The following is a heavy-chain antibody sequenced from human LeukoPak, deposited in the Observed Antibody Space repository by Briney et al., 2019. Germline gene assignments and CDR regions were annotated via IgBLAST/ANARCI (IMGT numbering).Heavy chain of an antibody. V-gene: IGHV3-23*01. Sequence: GGSLRLSCAASGFSFGSYAMSWVRQAPGKGLEWVSAISGSGDSTYYADSVKGRFTISRDNSKKTLYLQMNSLRAEDTAVYYCAKTHRLEWKLLSGCFDFWGQGTLVTVSS. D-gene: IGHD1-26*01. CDR1: GFSFGSYA. CDR2: ISGSGDST. J-gene: IGHJ4*02. CDR3: AKTHRLEWKLLSGCFDF.